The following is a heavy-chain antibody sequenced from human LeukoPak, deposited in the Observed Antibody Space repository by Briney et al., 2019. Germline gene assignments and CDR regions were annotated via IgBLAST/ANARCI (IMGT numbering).Heavy chain of an antibody. CDR3: ASSYCSGTNFDY. D-gene: IGHD3-10*01. J-gene: IGHJ4*02. CDR1: VFTVSIHY. V-gene: IGHV3-53*04. Sequence: GGSLRLSCAASVFTVSIHYISCVREAPARGLEWGSDIYSGRSSTYYKDSVKGQFTISRNNSKNTLYLQMNSLRAEDADVYYCASSYCSGTNFDYWGQGTLVNVSS. CDR2: IYSGRSST.